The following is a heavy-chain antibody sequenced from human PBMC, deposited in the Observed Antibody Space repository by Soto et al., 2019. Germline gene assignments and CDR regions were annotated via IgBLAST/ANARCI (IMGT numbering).Heavy chain of an antibody. V-gene: IGHV4-4*02. D-gene: IGHD1-1*01. Sequence: PSKNPGISSAVPGDSISSGVWWTWGRHPPGKGLEWIGEVFPTGNTYYNPSLKSRLTMSVDKSRNEFSLKLTSVTAADTFIYYCASKAWYRFSYWGPVALFIVS. CDR1: GDSISSGVW. CDR2: VFPTGNT. J-gene: IGHJ4*01. CDR3: ASKAWYRFSY.